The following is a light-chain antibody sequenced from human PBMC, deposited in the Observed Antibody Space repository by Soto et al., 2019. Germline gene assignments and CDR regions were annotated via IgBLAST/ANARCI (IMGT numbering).Light chain of an antibody. J-gene: IGKJ1*01. CDR3: QQYGRSLWT. CDR1: QSVSNNY. Sequence: EIVLTQSPGTLSLSPGERATLSYRASQSVSNNYLAWYQQKPGQAPRLLIYGASSRATGIPDRFSGSGSGTDFTLTISRLEPEDFAVYYCQQYGRSLWTFGQGTKVDI. V-gene: IGKV3-20*01. CDR2: GAS.